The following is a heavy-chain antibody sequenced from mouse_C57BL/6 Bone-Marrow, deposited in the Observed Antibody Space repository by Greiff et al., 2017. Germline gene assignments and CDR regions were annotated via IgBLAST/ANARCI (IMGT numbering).Heavy chain of an antibody. V-gene: IGHV1-85*01. CDR1: GYTFKSYD. CDR3: ARYPVGGYFDV. CDR2: IYPRDGST. Sequence: VQLQQSGPELVKPGASVKLSCKASGYTFKSYDINWVKQRPGQGLEWIGWIYPRDGSTKYNEKFKGKATLTVDTSSSTAYMELHSLRAEDSAVYFCARYPVGGYFDVWGTGTKVTVSS. J-gene: IGHJ1*03. D-gene: IGHD1-1*01.